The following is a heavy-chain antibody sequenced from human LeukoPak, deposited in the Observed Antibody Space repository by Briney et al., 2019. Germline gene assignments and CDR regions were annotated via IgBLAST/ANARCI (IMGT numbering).Heavy chain of an antibody. CDR2: MNPNSGNT. CDR1: GYTFTSYD. D-gene: IGHD3-10*01. J-gene: IGHJ4*02. Sequence: VASVTVSCKASGYTFTSYDINWVRQATGQGLEWMGWMNPNSGNTGYAQKFQGRVTMTRNTTISTAYMELSSLRSEDTAVYYCARNDYYGSGSYLGYWGQGTLVTVSS. V-gene: IGHV1-8*01. CDR3: ARNDYYGSGSYLGY.